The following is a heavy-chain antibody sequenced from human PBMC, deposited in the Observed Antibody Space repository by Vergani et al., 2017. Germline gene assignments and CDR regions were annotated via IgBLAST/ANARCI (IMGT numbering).Heavy chain of an antibody. D-gene: IGHD3-22*01. V-gene: IGHV4-4*07. CDR1: GVSINSRYY. J-gene: IGHJ4*02. CDR2: VYFTGST. CDR3: ARAEFSTNYYGQSYYLDY. Sequence: QVQLQESGPGLVKSSQTLSLTCRVSGVSINSRYYWTWVRQPAGKGLQWLGRVYFTGSTNYNPSLRSRLSLSIDTSLNEFSLKLHSVSADDTAMYFCARAEFSTNYYGQSYYLDYWGQGTLATVSS.